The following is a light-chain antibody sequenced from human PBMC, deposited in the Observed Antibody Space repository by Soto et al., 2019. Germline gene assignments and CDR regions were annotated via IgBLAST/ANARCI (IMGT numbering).Light chain of an antibody. V-gene: IGKV1-5*03. Sequence: DILMTQSPSTLSSSVGDRVNITCRASQNVDRLLAWYQQKPGQAPKLLIYKASSLETGVPSRFSGSESGTEFTLTISSLQPDDFATYYCQQYKGYPWTFGQGTKWIS. CDR1: QNVDRL. CDR3: QQYKGYPWT. CDR2: KAS. J-gene: IGKJ1*01.